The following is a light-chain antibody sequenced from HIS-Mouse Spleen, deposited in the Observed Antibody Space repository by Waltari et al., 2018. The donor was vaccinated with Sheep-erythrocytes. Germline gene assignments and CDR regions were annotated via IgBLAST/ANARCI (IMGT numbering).Light chain of an antibody. CDR2: DVS. J-gene: IGLJ1*01. CDR1: SSDVGGYNY. Sequence: QSALTQPRSVSGSPGQSVTISCTGTSSDVGGYNYVSWYQQYPGKAPKLMIYDVSKRPSGVPGRFAGSKAGNTASLTISGLQAEDEADYYCCSYAGSYNHVFATGTKVTV. V-gene: IGLV2-11*01. CDR3: CSYAGSYNHV.